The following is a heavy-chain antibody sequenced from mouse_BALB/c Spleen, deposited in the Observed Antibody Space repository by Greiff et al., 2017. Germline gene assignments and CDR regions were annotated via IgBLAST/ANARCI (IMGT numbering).Heavy chain of an antibody. CDR1: GFTFTDYY. Sequence: EVNVVESGGGLVQPGGSLRLSCATSGFTFTDYYMSWVRQPPGKALEWLGFIRNKANGYTTEYSASVKGRFTISRDNSQSILYLQMNTLRAEDSATYYCARELGGFAYWGQGTLVTVSA. D-gene: IGHD4-1*01. CDR3: ARELGGFAY. V-gene: IGHV7-3*02. CDR2: IRNKANGYTT. J-gene: IGHJ3*01.